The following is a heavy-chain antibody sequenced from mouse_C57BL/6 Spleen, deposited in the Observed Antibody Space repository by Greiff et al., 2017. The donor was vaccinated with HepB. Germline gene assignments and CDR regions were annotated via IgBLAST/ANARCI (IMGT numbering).Heavy chain of an antibody. V-gene: IGHV5-17*01. J-gene: IGHJ2*01. CDR1: GFTFSDYG. CDR3: ARGGRFYYFDY. Sequence: EVKLMESGGGLVKPGGSLKLSCAASGFTFSDYGMHWVRQAPEKGLEWVAYISSGSSTIYYADTVKGRFTISRDNAKNTLFLQMTSLRSEDTAMYYCARGGRFYYFDYWGQGTTLTVSS. CDR2: ISSGSSTI.